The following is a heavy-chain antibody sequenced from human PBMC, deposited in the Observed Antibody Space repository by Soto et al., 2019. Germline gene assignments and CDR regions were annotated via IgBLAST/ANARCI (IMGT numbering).Heavy chain of an antibody. J-gene: IGHJ6*02. D-gene: IGHD6-13*01. Sequence: QVQLVESGGGVVQPGRSLRLSCAASGFTFSSYGMHWVRQAPGKGLEWVAVISYGGSNKYYADSVKGRFTISRDNSKNTLYLQMNSLRAEDTAVYYCAKDMVAAGTIKYYYGMDVWGQGTTVTVSS. V-gene: IGHV3-30*18. CDR2: ISYGGSNK. CDR1: GFTFSSYG. CDR3: AKDMVAAGTIKYYYGMDV.